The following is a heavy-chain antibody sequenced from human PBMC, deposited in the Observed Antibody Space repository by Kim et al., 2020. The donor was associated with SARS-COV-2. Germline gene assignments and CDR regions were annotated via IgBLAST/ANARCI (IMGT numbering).Heavy chain of an antibody. Sequence: GGALRLSCAASGFTFSYYGMHWVRQAPGKGLEWVAVISYDGTNRKYADSVKGRFTIARDNSKNTLYLQMNSLRAEDTAVYYCAKGDTSCSVDKCYQFGFDYCGQGTLVTVSS. V-gene: IGHV3-30*18. CDR2: ISYDGTNR. D-gene: IGHD2-15*01. J-gene: IGHJ4*02. CDR3: AKGDTSCSVDKCYQFGFDY. CDR1: GFTFSYYG.